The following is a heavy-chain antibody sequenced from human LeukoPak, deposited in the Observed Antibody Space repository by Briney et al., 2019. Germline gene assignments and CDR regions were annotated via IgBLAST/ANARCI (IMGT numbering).Heavy chain of an antibody. Sequence: GGSLRLSCTVSGFTFSTSPMAWVRQAPGKGLEWVSSIHAGGKDPFCADSVKGRCTISRDNSKNILFLQLNSLRVEDTAIYFCAKGGHDFNPSYNWGQGTLVTVSS. CDR2: IHAGGKDP. D-gene: IGHD3/OR15-3a*01. J-gene: IGHJ4*02. CDR1: GFTFSTSP. V-gene: IGHV3-23*01. CDR3: AKGGHDFNPSYN.